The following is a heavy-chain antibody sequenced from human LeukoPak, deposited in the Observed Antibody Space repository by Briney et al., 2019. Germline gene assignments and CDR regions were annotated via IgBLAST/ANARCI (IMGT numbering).Heavy chain of an antibody. J-gene: IGHJ3*02. D-gene: IGHD3-22*01. Sequence: PGGSLRLSCAASGFTVSSNYMSWVRQAPGKGLEWVSVTYSGGSTYYADSVKGRFTISRDNSKNTLYLQMNSLRAEDTAVYYCARDSSGPLGIWGQGTMVTVSS. CDR1: GFTVSSNY. CDR3: ARDSSGPLGI. V-gene: IGHV3-66*01. CDR2: TYSGGST.